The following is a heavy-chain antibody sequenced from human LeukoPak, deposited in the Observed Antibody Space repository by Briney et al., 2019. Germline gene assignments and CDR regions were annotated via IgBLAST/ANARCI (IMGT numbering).Heavy chain of an antibody. Sequence: GGSLRLSCAASGFTFSYYNMNWVRQAPGKGLEWVSSFSSSSTYIYYADSVKGRFTISRDNAKNSLYLEMNSLRAEDTAVYYCARDPWTNYGDYVRFDYWGQGTLVTVSS. V-gene: IGHV3-21*01. D-gene: IGHD4-17*01. CDR1: GFTFSYYN. CDR3: ARDPWTNYGDYVRFDY. J-gene: IGHJ4*02. CDR2: FSSSSTYI.